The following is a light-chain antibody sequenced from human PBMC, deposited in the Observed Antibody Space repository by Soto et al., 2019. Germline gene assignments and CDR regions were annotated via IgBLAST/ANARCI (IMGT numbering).Light chain of an antibody. CDR3: TSYTITSPYV. CDR2: GVS. CDR1: SSDVGAYKY. J-gene: IGLJ1*01. V-gene: IGLV2-14*03. Sequence: QSVLTQPASVSGSPGQSITISCTGTSSDVGAYKYVSWYQQHPGKVPKLIIYGVSNRPSGVSNRFSGSKSGNTAFLTISGLQPEDEADYYCTSYTITSPYVFGTGTKVTVL.